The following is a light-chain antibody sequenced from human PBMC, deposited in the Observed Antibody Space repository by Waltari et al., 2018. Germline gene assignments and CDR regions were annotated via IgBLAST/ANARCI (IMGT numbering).Light chain of an antibody. J-gene: IGLJ1*01. CDR1: NSNIQATF. V-gene: IGLV1-47*01. CDR2: GND. CDR3: AAWDDTLSGHSV. Sequence: QSVLTQPPSASGTPGQRVTISCSGSNSNIQATFVYWYRQFPGTSPKLLIYGNDKRPSGVPDRFSGSKSGSSASLVISGLRSEDEADYYCAAWDDTLSGHSVFGTGTKVTVL.